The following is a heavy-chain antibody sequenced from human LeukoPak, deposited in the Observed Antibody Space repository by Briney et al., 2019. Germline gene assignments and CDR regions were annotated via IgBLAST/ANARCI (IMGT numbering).Heavy chain of an antibody. V-gene: IGHV3-48*03. CDR1: GFTFSSYE. D-gene: IGHD3-22*01. J-gene: IGHJ4*02. CDR3: ARNLYFERSSYRPIDY. CDR2: ISSSGSTI. Sequence: PGGSLRLSCAASGFTFSSYEMNWVRQAPGKGLEWVSYISSSGSTIYYADSVKGRFTISRDNAKNSLYLQMDSLRAEDTAVYYCARNLYFERSSYRPIDYWGQGTLVTVSS.